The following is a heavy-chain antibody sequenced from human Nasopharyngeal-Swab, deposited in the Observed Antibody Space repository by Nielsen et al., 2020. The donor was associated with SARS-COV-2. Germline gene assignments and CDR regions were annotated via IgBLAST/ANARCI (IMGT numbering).Heavy chain of an antibody. J-gene: IGHJ4*02. CDR1: GWSFTCFY. V-gene: IGHV3-30-3*01. Sequence: LSLTCSVSGWSFTCFYWNWIRQAPGKGLEWVAVISYDGSIKKSADSVEGRFTISRDNSKNTLYLQMNSLRVDDTAVYYCARGGSSGESSFDYWGQGTLVTVSA. CDR3: ARGGSSGESSFDY. CDR2: ISYDGSIK. D-gene: IGHD5-12*01.